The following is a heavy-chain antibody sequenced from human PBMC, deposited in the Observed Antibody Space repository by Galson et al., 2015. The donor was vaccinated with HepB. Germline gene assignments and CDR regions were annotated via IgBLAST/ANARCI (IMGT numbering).Heavy chain of an antibody. CDR2: ISSSSYYK. V-gene: IGHV3-21*01. CDR1: AFTFSSDS. J-gene: IGHJ6*02. CDR3: SRVHTSDGQGFGMDV. Sequence: SLRLSCAASAFTFSSDSMNWVRQAPGKGLEWVSSISSSSYYKYYADSVKGRFTISRDNAKSPLYLQMNSLSAEDTAVYSCSRVHTSDGQGFGMDVWGQGTTVTVSS. D-gene: IGHD6-19*01.